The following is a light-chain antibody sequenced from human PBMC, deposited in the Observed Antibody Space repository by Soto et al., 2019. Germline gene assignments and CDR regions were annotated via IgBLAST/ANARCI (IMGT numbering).Light chain of an antibody. V-gene: IGKV1-33*01. CDR2: DAS. J-gene: IGKJ4*01. CDR1: QDIANY. Sequence: DIQMTQSPSSLSASVGDRVTITCQASQDIANYLNWYQQKAGRAPKFLIYDASNLETGVPSRFSGSGSGTDFTLTISSLQTEDIATYYCQQYDNLPLTFGGGTKVDIK. CDR3: QQYDNLPLT.